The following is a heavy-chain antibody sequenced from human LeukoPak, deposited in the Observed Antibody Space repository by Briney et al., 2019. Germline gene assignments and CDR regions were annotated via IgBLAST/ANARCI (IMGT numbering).Heavy chain of an antibody. CDR2: ISGSGGST. V-gene: IGHV3-23*01. J-gene: IGHJ3*02. CDR1: GFTFSSYA. CDR3: AKDLVTMIVVVPLGPDAFDI. Sequence: PGGSLRLSCAASGFTFSSYAMSWVRQAPGKGLEWVSAISGSGGSTYYADSVKGRFTISGDNSKNTLYLQMNSLRAEDTAVYYCAKDLVTMIVVVPLGPDAFDIWGQGTMVTVSS. D-gene: IGHD3-22*01.